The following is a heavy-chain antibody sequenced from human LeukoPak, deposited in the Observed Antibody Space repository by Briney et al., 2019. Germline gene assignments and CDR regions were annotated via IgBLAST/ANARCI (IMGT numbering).Heavy chain of an antibody. D-gene: IGHD2-21*02. CDR3: ARGRGVTAIGDAFDI. CDR2: INHSGST. V-gene: IGHV4-34*01. Sequence: SETLFLTCAVYGGCFSGYYWSWIRQPPGKGLEWIGEINHSGSTNYNPSLKSRVTISLDTSKNQFSLKLSSLTAADTTVYYCARGRGVTAIGDAFDIWGQGTMVTVSS. CDR1: GGCFSGYY. J-gene: IGHJ3*02.